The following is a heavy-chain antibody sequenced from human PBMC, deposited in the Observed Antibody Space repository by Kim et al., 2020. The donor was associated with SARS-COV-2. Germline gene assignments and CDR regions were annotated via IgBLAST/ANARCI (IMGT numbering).Heavy chain of an antibody. D-gene: IGHD6-13*01. CDR2: IYPGDSDT. V-gene: IGHV5-51*01. CDR1: GYSFTSYW. J-gene: IGHJ5*02. Sequence: GESLKISCKGSGYSFTSYWIGWVRQMPGKGLEWMGIIYPGDSDTRYSPSFQGQVTISADKSISTAYLQWSSLKASDTAMYYCARGLIAAAGDVRGGPFLFWFDPWGQGTLVTVSS. CDR3: ARGLIAAAGDVRGGPFLFWFDP.